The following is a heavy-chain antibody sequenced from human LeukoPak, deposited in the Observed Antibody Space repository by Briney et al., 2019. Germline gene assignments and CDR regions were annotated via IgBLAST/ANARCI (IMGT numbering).Heavy chain of an antibody. J-gene: IGHJ4*02. CDR2: ISYDGSNK. CDR3: AKDYEGLSTYYYGPSGY. CDR1: GFTFSTYA. Sequence: PGRSLRLSCAASGFTFSTYAMHWVRQAPGKGLEWVALISYDGSNKYYADSVKGRFTISRDNSKNTLYLQMNSLRAEDTAVYYCAKDYEGLSTYYYGPSGYWGQGTLVTVSS. V-gene: IGHV3-30*04. D-gene: IGHD3-10*01.